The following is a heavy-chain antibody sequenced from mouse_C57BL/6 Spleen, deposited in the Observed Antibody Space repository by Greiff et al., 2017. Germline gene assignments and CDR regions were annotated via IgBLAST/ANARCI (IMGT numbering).Heavy chain of an antibody. CDR2: IDPEDGDT. Sequence: VQLQQSGAELVRPGASVKLSCTASGFNIKDYYMHWVKQRPEQGLEWIGRIDPEDGDTEYAPKFQGKATMTADPSSNTAYLQLSSLTSEDTAVYYCTTFYYYGSWFAYWGQGTLVTVSA. CDR3: TTFYYYGSWFAY. J-gene: IGHJ3*01. D-gene: IGHD1-1*01. V-gene: IGHV14-1*01. CDR1: GFNIKDYY.